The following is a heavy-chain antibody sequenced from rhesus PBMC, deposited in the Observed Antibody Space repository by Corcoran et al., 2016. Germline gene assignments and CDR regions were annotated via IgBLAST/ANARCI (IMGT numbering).Heavy chain of an antibody. CDR2: ISGSSGST. Sequence: QVQLQESGPGLVKPSETLSLTCAVSGGSVSSSNWWSWIRQPPGKGLEWIGYISGSSGSTYYNPSPKCRVTISTDTSKNQCSLKLSSVTAADTAVYYCARVKGNYDPWGQGVLVTVSS. CDR1: GGSVSSSNW. D-gene: IGHD4-17*01. J-gene: IGHJ4*01. V-gene: IGHV4-65*01. CDR3: ARVKGNYDP.